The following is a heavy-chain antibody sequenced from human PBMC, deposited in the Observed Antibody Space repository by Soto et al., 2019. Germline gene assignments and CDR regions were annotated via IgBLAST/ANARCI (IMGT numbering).Heavy chain of an antibody. CDR1: YGYIGNLY. J-gene: IGHJ5*01. CDR2: IYYIGST. Sequence: SVPLRLPCTVSYGYIGNLYWSRIRQPPGKGLEWVGYIYYIGSTNYNPSLKSRVTISVDTANNQFSLNLNSVTASDAAVYYCAGRNSLASVSLNFRELSNYKLSASWGKGTLVTV. V-gene: IGHV4-59*08. CDR3: AGRNSLASVSLNFRELSNYKLSAS. D-gene: IGHD3-16*02.